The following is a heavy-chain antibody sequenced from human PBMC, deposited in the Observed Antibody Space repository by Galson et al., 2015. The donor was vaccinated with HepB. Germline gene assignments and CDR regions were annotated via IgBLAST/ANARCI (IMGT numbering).Heavy chain of an antibody. CDR3: ARGYSRENTFSRYYYMDV. Sequence: ETLSLTCAVYGGSFSSYYWSWIRQPPGKGLEWIGEINHSGSTNYNPSLKSRVTISVDTSKNQFSLKLSSVTAADTAVYSCARGYSRENTFSRYYYMDVWGKGTTVTVS. CDR1: GGSFSSYY. CDR2: INHSGST. D-gene: IGHD4-11*01. J-gene: IGHJ6*03. V-gene: IGHV4-34*01.